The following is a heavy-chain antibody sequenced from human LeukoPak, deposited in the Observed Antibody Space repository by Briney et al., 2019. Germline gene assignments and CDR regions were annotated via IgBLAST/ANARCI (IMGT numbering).Heavy chain of an antibody. J-gene: IGHJ4*02. Sequence: GGSLRLSCAASGFTFSSYGMHWVRQAPGKGLELVAFIRYDGSNKYYADSVKGRFTISRDNSKNTLYLQMNSLRAEDTAVYYCVKDGMEWLRLGGPDYWGQGTLVTVSS. CDR2: IRYDGSNK. CDR1: GFTFSSYG. V-gene: IGHV3-30*02. D-gene: IGHD5-12*01. CDR3: VKDGMEWLRLGGPDY.